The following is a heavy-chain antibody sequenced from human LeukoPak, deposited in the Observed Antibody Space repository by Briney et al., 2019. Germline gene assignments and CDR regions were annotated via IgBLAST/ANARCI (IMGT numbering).Heavy chain of an antibody. D-gene: IGHD3-22*01. Sequence: ASVKVSCKASGYTFTSYGISWVRQAPGQGLEWMGWISAYNGNTNYAQKLQGRVTMTTDTSTSTAYMELRSLRSDDTAVYYCARAGHYYDSSGYYPDYWGRGTLVTVSS. CDR1: GYTFTSYG. J-gene: IGHJ4*02. CDR3: ARAGHYYDSSGYYPDY. V-gene: IGHV1-18*01. CDR2: ISAYNGNT.